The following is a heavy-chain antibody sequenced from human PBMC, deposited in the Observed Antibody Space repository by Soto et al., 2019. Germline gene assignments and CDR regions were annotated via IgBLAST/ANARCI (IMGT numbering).Heavy chain of an antibody. CDR2: MYYRRNT. J-gene: IGHJ4*02. V-gene: IGHV4-39*01. CDR1: GGSIDSLDFY. D-gene: IGHD3-10*01. CDR3: ARYGHWAPFDD. Sequence: QLQLQESGPGLVKPSETLSLTCSVSGGSIDSLDFYWVWIRKPPGEGLEWIGSMYYRRNTFYNLSLRSQVTLAVDTPKIQFSLSLSSVTAADPAVYYCARYGHWAPFDDWGQVTLVTASS.